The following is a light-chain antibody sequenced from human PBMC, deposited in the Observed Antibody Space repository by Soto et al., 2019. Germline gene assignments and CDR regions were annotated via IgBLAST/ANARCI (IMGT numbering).Light chain of an antibody. CDR1: QSVSSSY. J-gene: IGKJ1*01. CDR2: GAS. CDR3: QQYGSSRT. Sequence: LSLLSGKRATLSCRASQSVSSSYLAWFQQKPGQAPILLIFGASSRATGIPDRFSGSGSGTDFTLTSSRLEPEDFAVYYCQQYGSSRTFGEGNKVDI. V-gene: IGKV3-20*01.